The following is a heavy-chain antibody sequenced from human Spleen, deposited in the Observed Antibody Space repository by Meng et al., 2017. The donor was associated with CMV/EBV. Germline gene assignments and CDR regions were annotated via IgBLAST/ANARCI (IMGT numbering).Heavy chain of an antibody. V-gene: IGHV1-18*01. J-gene: IGHJ6*02. CDR2: ISAYNGNT. D-gene: IGHD3-22*01. Sequence: ASVKVSCKTSGYTFTNYGISWVRQAPGQGLEWMGWISAYNGNTNYAQKLQGRVTMTTDTSTSTAYMELRSLRSDDTAVYYCARDRMESITMISPYGMDVWGQGTTVTVSS. CDR1: GYTFTNYG. CDR3: ARDRMESITMISPYGMDV.